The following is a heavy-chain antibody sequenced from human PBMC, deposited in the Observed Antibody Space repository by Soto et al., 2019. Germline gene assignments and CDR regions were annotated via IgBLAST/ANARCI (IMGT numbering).Heavy chain of an antibody. CDR2: ISAYNGNT. J-gene: IGHJ6*02. Sequence: QVQLVQSGSEVKKPGASVKVSCKASGYTFSSYGFSWVRQAPGQGLEWMGWISAYNGNTRYAQNVQGRVTMTTDTSTTTVYMELRSLRSDDTAVYYCARGLNDYSTSSGRRSAQRGYYYGMDVWGQGTTVTVS. D-gene: IGHD4-4*01. CDR1: GYTFSSYG. CDR3: ARGLNDYSTSSGRRSAQRGYYYGMDV. V-gene: IGHV1-18*01.